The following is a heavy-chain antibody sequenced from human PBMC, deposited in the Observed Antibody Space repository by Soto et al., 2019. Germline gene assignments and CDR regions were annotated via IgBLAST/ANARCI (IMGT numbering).Heavy chain of an antibody. CDR1: GGSISSGGYS. D-gene: IGHD3-10*01. CDR3: TVRGVIVDY. Sequence: SETLSLTCAVSGGSISSGGYSWSWIRQPPGKGLEWIGYIYHSGSTYYNPSLKSRVTISVDTSKNQFSLKLSSVTAADTAVYYCTVRGVIVDYWGQGTLVTVSS. CDR2: IYHSGST. V-gene: IGHV4-30-2*01. J-gene: IGHJ4*02.